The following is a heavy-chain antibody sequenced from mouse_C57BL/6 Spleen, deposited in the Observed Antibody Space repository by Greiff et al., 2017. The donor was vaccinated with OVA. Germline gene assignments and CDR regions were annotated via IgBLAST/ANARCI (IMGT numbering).Heavy chain of an antibody. D-gene: IGHD3-2*02. CDR1: GYAFRSSW. CDR2: IYPGDGDT. V-gene: IGHV1-82*01. Sequence: VQLVESGPELVKPGASVKISCTASGYAFRSSWMNWVKQRPGKGLEWIGRIYPGDGDTNYNGKFKGKATLTADKSSSTAYMQLSSLTSEDSAVYFCARGQLRLGYAMDYWGQGTSVTVSS. J-gene: IGHJ4*01. CDR3: ARGQLRLGYAMDY.